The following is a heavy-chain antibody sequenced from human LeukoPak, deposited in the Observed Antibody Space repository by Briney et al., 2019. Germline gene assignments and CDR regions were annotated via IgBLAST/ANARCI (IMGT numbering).Heavy chain of an antibody. D-gene: IGHD6-13*01. CDR1: GGTFSSYA. CDR3: ARSPSVVAAAIDY. V-gene: IGHV1-69*13. CDR2: IIPIFGTA. Sequence: ASVKVSCKASGGTFSSYAISWVRQAPGQGLEWMGGIIPIFGTANYAQKFLGRVTITADESTSTAYMELSSLRSEDTAVYYCARSPSVVAAAIDYWGQGTLVTVSS. J-gene: IGHJ4*02.